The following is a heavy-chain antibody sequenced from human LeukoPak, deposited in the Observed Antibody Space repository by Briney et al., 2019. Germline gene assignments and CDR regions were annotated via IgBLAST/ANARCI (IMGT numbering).Heavy chain of an antibody. CDR3: ARDSLDTGEGSLPRAYYYYGMDV. D-gene: IGHD1-26*01. V-gene: IGHV1-69*04. Sequence: GSSVKVSCKASGGTFSSYAISWVRQAPGQGLEWMGRIIPIFGIANYAQKFQGRVTITADKSTSTAYMELSSLRSEDTAVYYCARDSLDTGEGSLPRAYYYYGMDVWGQGTTVTVSS. J-gene: IGHJ6*02. CDR2: IIPIFGIA. CDR1: GGTFSSYA.